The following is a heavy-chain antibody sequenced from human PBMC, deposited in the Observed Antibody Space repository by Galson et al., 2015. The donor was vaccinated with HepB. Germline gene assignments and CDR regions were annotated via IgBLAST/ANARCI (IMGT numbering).Heavy chain of an antibody. J-gene: IGHJ5*02. D-gene: IGHD2/OR15-2a*01. Sequence: SLRLSCAASGFTFSDNDIAWVRQASGKGLEWVSYIRGSGSSTVFYANSVKGRFTISRDNAKNSLYLQMTSLRAEDTAVYYCARATLGWFDPWGQGTLVTVSS. V-gene: IGHV3-11*01. CDR3: ARATLGWFDP. CDR2: IRGSGSSTV. CDR1: GFTFSDND.